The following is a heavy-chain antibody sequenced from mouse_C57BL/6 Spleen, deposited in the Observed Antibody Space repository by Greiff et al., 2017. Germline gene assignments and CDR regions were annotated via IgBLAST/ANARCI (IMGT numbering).Heavy chain of an antibody. CDR1: GYSITSGYD. V-gene: IGHV3-1*01. CDR2: ISYSGST. D-gene: IGHD1-1*01. CDR3: ARGSYGSAMDY. J-gene: IGHJ4*01. Sequence: VQLQQSGPGMVKPSQSLSLTCTVTGYSITSGYDWHWIRHFPGNKLEWMGYISYSGSTNYNPSLKSRISITHDTSKNHFFLKLNSVTTEDTATYYCARGSYGSAMDYWGQGTSVTVSS.